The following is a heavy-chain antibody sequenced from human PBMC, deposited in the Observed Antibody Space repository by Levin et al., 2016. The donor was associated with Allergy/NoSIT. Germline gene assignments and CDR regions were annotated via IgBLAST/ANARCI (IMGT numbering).Heavy chain of an antibody. D-gene: IGHD2-15*01. J-gene: IGHJ6*02. CDR2: ISSGGTTI. CDR3: ARDKGISEGYYYAMDV. Sequence: WIRQPPGKGLEWVSFISSGGTTIYYADSVRGRFTISRDNAKSSLYLQMNGLRDEDTAVYYCARDKGISEGYYYAMDVWGQGTTVTVSS. V-gene: IGHV3-48*03.